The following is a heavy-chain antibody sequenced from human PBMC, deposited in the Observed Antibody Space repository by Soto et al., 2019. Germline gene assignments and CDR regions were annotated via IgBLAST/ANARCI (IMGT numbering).Heavy chain of an antibody. D-gene: IGHD6-19*01. CDR1: GYTFTTYG. J-gene: IGHJ4*02. CDR2: INAGSGNT. CDR3: AKTIPPSGWIFFDY. V-gene: IGHV1-3*01. Sequence: ASVKVSCKASGYTFTTYGIHWVRQAPGQRLEWMGWINAGSGNTRYSQNFQGRVTITGDTSASTAYMELSSLMSEDTAFFFCAKTIPPSGWIFFDYWGQGTLVTVSS.